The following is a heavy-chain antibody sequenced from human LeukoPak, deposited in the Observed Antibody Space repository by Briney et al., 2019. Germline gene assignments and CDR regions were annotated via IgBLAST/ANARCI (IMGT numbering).Heavy chain of an antibody. V-gene: IGHV4-31*03. D-gene: IGHD5-24*01. CDR2: IYYSGST. CDR1: GGSFSSGGYY. CDR3: ARDGRGLQPL. J-gene: IGHJ4*02. Sequence: SQTLSLTCTVSGGSFSSGGYYWSWIRQHPGKGLEWIGYIYYSGSTYYNPSLKSRVTMSVDTSKNQFSLKLSSVTAADTAVYYCARDGRGLQPLWGQGTLVTVSS.